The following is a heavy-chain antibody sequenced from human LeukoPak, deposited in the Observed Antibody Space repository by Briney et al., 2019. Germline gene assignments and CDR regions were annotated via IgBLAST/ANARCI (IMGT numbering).Heavy chain of an antibody. Sequence: PSETLSLTCTVSGGSISSYYWSLIRQPPGKGLEWIGYIYYSGSTNYNPSLKSRVTISVDTSKNQFSLKLSSVTAADTAVYYCAREMRVGSANWFDPWGQGTLVTVSS. V-gene: IGHV4-59*01. CDR1: GGSISSYY. J-gene: IGHJ5*02. CDR2: IYYSGST. CDR3: AREMRVGSANWFDP. D-gene: IGHD6-25*01.